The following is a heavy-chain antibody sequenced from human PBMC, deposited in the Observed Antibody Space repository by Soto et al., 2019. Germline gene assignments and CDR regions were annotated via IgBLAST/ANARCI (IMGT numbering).Heavy chain of an antibody. CDR3: ARDRVAAVGWFDP. D-gene: IGHD6-13*01. J-gene: IGHJ5*02. V-gene: IGHV4-4*02. CDR2: IYHNGNT. CDR1: GSSIDSSNW. Sequence: QVQLQESGPGLVKPSGTLSLTCAVSGSSIDSSNWWSWVRQPPGKGLEWIGGIYHNGNTHYNPSLKSRATISVDRSKNQFSLNLNSVTAADTAIYYCARDRVAAVGWFDPWGQGTLVTVSS.